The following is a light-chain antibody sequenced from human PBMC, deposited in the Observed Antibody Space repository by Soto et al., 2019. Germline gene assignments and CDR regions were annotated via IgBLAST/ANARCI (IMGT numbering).Light chain of an antibody. Sequence: QLVLTQSPSASASLGASVKLTCTLSSGHSSYAIAWHQQQPEKGPRYLMKLNSDGSHSKGDGIPDRFSGSSSGAERYLTISSLQSEDEADYYCQTWVTGIQIFGGGIKLSVL. CDR3: QTWVTGIQI. V-gene: IGLV4-69*01. CDR2: LNSDGSH. CDR1: SGHSSYA. J-gene: IGLJ2*01.